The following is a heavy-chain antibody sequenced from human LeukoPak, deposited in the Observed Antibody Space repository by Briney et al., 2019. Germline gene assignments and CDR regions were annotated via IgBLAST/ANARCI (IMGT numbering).Heavy chain of an antibody. V-gene: IGHV1-2*02. CDR2: INPNSGGT. Sequence: ATVKVSCKASGYTFTGYYMHWVRLAPGQGLEWMGWINPNSGGTNYAQKCQGRVTMTRDTSISTAYMELSRLRSDDTAVYYCARVSGYCSSTSCYSGAFDIWGQGTMVTVSS. CDR3: ARVSGYCSSTSCYSGAFDI. CDR1: GYTFTGYY. J-gene: IGHJ3*02. D-gene: IGHD2-2*02.